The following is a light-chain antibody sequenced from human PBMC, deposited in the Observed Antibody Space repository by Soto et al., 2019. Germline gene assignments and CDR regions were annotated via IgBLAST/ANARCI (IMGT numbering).Light chain of an antibody. J-gene: IGKJ3*01. CDR1: QSVTSN. CDR3: QQYNNWHT. Sequence: EIVMTQSPATLSVSPGERATLSCRASQSVTSNLAWYQQKPGQAPRLLIYGASTRATGIPARFSGSGSGTEFTLNISSLQSEDFAVYYCQQYNNWHTFGPGTKVDIK. CDR2: GAS. V-gene: IGKV3-15*01.